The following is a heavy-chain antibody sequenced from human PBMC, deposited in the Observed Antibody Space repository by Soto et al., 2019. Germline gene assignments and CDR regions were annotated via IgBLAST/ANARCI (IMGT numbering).Heavy chain of an antibody. Sequence: SETLSLTCAVYGGSFSGYYWSWIRQPPGKGLEWIGEINHSGSTNYNPPLKSRVTISVDTSKNQFSLKLSSVTAADTAVYYCAGAPLYILTGYNYYYYGMDVWGQGTTVTVSS. J-gene: IGHJ6*02. V-gene: IGHV4-34*01. D-gene: IGHD3-9*01. CDR1: GGSFSGYY. CDR2: INHSGST. CDR3: AGAPLYILTGYNYYYYGMDV.